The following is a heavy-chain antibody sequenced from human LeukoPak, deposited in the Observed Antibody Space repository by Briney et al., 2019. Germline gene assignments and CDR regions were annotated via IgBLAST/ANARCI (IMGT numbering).Heavy chain of an antibody. J-gene: IGHJ4*02. D-gene: IGHD3-3*01. Sequence: GGSLRLSCVASEFTFSNYAMHWVRQAPVKGLEWLAVISYDGNNKFYADSVKGRFTISRDNSKNTLYLQMNSLRDEDTAEYYCARGDVWSGYYMYYFDYWGQGTLVTVSS. CDR3: ARGDVWSGYYMYYFDY. V-gene: IGHV3-30-3*01. CDR2: ISYDGNNK. CDR1: EFTFSNYA.